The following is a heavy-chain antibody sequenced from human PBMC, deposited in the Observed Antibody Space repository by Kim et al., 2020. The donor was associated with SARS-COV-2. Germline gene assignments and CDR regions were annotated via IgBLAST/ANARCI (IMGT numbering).Heavy chain of an antibody. Sequence: SETLSLTCTVSGGSISSYYWSWIRQPPGKGLEWIAYIYYSGSTNYNPSLKSRVTISVDTSKNQFSLKLSSVTAADTAVYYCVRAPGVTIFGVVSSFDIWGQGTMVTVSS. V-gene: IGHV4-59*01. D-gene: IGHD3-3*01. CDR2: IYYSGST. J-gene: IGHJ3*02. CDR3: VRAPGVTIFGVVSSFDI. CDR1: GGSISSYY.